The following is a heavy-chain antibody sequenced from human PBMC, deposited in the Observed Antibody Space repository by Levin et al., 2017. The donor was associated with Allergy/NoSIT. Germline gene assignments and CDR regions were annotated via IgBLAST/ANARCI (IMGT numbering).Heavy chain of an antibody. CDR3: AKDMAAAGTFRVWGAFDI. CDR2: ISYDGSNK. Sequence: GGSLRLSCAASGFTFSSYGMHWVRQAPGKGLEWVAVISYDGSNKYYADSVKGRFTISRDNSKNTLYLQMNSLRAEDTAVYYCAKDMAAAGTFRVWGAFDIWGQGTMVTVSS. D-gene: IGHD6-13*01. CDR1: GFTFSSYG. J-gene: IGHJ3*02. V-gene: IGHV3-30*18.